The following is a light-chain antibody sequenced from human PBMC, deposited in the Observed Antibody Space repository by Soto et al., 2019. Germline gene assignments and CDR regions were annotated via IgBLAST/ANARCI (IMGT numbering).Light chain of an antibody. V-gene: IGKV1-27*01. CDR3: QKYNIAPWT. Sequence: DIQMTQSPSSLSASVGDRVTITCRARQGISNYLAWYQQKPGKVPKLLIYAASTLQSGVPSRFSGSGSGTDFTLTIRSLQPEDVATYSCQKYNIAPWTFGHGTKVEIK. CDR1: QGISNY. CDR2: AAS. J-gene: IGKJ1*01.